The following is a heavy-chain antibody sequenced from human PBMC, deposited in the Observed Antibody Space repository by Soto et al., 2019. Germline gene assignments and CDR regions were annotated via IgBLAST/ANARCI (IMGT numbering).Heavy chain of an antibody. CDR2: IIPIFGTA. J-gene: IGHJ6*04. Sequence: SVKVSCKASGGTFSSYAISWVRQAPGQGLEWMGGIIPIFGTANYAQKFQGRVTITADKSTSTAYMELSSLSSEDTAVYYCAREVAAAGPSWSSHRGIDVWGEGRRVSVFS. CDR1: GGTFSSYA. V-gene: IGHV1-69*06. D-gene: IGHD6-13*01. CDR3: AREVAAAGPSWSSHRGIDV.